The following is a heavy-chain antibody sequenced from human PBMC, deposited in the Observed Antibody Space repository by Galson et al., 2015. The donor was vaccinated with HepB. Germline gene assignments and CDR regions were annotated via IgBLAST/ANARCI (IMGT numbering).Heavy chain of an antibody. CDR2: IYSGGST. V-gene: IGHV3-66*02. CDR3: ARYAN. Sequence: SLRLSCAASTFIFSTYSMNWVRQAPGKGLEWVSVIYSGGSTYYADSVKGRFTISRDNSKNTLYLQMNSLRAEDTAVYYCARYANWGQGTLVTVSS. CDR1: TFIFSTYS. J-gene: IGHJ4*02.